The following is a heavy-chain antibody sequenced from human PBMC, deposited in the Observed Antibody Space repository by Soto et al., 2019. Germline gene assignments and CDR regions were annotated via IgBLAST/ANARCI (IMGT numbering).Heavy chain of an antibody. CDR1: VFTSSG. Sequence: RASVKVSCKASVFTSSGISWVRQAPGQRLEWMGWISTHNGNTIYAQKFQGRVIMTMDTSTTTVYMELRSLRPDDTAVYLCAREGILGLFDAYDLWGQGTMVTVSS. CDR3: AREGILGLFDAYDL. J-gene: IGHJ3*01. D-gene: IGHD3-3*01. CDR2: ISTHNGNT. V-gene: IGHV1-18*04.